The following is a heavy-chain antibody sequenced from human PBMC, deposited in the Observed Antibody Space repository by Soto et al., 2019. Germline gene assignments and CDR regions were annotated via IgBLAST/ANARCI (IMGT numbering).Heavy chain of an antibody. V-gene: IGHV3-30*18. CDR1: GFTFSSYG. J-gene: IGHJ4*02. Sequence: QVQLVESGGGVVQPGRSLRLSCAASGFTFSSYGMHWVRQAPGKGLEWVAVISDDGSNKYYADSVKGRFTISRDNDKNTLYLQLNSLRAEDTAVYYCAKDLDYDFWSGYRPYMDYWGQGTLVTVSS. D-gene: IGHD3-3*01. CDR3: AKDLDYDFWSGYRPYMDY. CDR2: ISDDGSNK.